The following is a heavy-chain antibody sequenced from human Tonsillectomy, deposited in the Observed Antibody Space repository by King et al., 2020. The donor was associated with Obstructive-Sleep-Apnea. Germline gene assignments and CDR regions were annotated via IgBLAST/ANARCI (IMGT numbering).Heavy chain of an antibody. CDR1: GFTFSSYS. J-gene: IGHJ6*02. CDR2: ISSSSSYI. CDR3: ARGPDYYYGMDV. V-gene: IGHV3-21*01. Sequence: QLVQSGGGLVKPGGSLRLSCAASGFTFSSYSMNWVRQAPGKGLEWVSSISSSSSYIYYADSVKGRFTISRDNAKNSLYLQMNSLRAEDTAVYYCARGPDYYYGMDVWGQGTTVTVSS.